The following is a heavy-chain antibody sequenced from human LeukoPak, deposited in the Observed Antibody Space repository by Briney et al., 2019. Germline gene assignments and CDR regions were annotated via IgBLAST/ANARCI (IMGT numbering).Heavy chain of an antibody. CDR3: VRDIAAAGGFDY. D-gene: IGHD6-13*01. CDR1: GGSFSGYY. Sequence: SETLSLTCGVYGGSFSGYYWSWIRQPPGKGLEWIGEINNSGSTNYNPSLKSRVTISVDTSKNQFSLKLSSVTAGDTAVYYCVRDIAAAGGFDYWGQGTLVTVSS. V-gene: IGHV4-34*01. J-gene: IGHJ4*02. CDR2: INNSGST.